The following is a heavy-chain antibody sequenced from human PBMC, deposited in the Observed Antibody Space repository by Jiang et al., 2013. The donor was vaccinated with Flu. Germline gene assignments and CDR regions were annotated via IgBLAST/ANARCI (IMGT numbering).Heavy chain of an antibody. CDR3: AREPPRSPGWYFDY. CDR1: GFTFSSYG. J-gene: IGHJ4*02. Sequence: QLVESGGGVVQPGRSLRLSCAASGFTFSSYGMHWVRQAPGKGLEWVAVIWYDGSNKYYADSVKGRFTISRDNSKNTLYLQMNSLRAEDTAVYYCAREPPRSPGWYFDYWGQGTLVTVSS. CDR2: IWYDGSNK. D-gene: IGHD2-15*01. V-gene: IGHV3-33*08.